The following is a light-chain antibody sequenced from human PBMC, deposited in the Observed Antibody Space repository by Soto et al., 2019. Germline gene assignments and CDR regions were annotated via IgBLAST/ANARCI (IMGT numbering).Light chain of an antibody. CDR2: DAS. CDR3: QQRSTWPYT. Sequence: EIVLTQSPATLSLSPGERATLSCRASQSVSSYLAWYQQKPGQSPMLLIYDASNRATGIPARFSGSGSGTDFTLTISRLEPEDFAVYYCQQRSTWPYTFGQGTKLEIK. CDR1: QSVSSY. V-gene: IGKV3-11*01. J-gene: IGKJ2*01.